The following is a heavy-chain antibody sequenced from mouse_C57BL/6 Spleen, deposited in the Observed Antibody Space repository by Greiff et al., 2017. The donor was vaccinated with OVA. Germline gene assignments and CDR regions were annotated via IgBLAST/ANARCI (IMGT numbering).Heavy chain of an antibody. CDR1: GYTFTGYW. J-gene: IGHJ1*03. CDR2: ILPGSGST. D-gene: IGHD1-1*01. V-gene: IGHV1-9*01. CDR3: ASNYGSSYIWYFDV. Sequence: QVQLQQSGAELMKPGASVKLSCKATGYTFTGYWIEWVQPRPGHGLEWIGEILPGSGSTNYNEQFKGKATFTADTSSNTAYMQLRSLTTEDSAIYYGASNYGSSYIWYFDVGGTGTTGTVSS.